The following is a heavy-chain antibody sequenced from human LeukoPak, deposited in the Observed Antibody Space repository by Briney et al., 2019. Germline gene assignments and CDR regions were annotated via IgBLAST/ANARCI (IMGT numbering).Heavy chain of an antibody. CDR2: IYYSGST. CDR1: GGSISSYY. CDR3: ARYLPGYSGYGDYFDY. D-gene: IGHD5-12*01. J-gene: IGHJ4*02. Sequence: PSETLSLTCTVSGGSISSYYWSWIRQPPGKGLEWIGYIYYSGSTNYNPSLKSRVTISVDTSKNQFSLKLSSVTAADTAVYYCARYLPGYSGYGDYFDYWGQGTLVTVSS. V-gene: IGHV4-59*01.